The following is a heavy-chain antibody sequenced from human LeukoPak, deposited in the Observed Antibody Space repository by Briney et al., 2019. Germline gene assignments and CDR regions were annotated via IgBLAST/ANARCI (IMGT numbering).Heavy chain of an antibody. V-gene: IGHV3-7*01. Sequence: PGGSLRLSCTGSGFTFSDYWMTWARQDQGKGLERVANLRPDGSDKYYVDSVKGRFTISRDNAKKLVYLQMNSLRAEDTAVYYCARDAYDDASESWGQGTLVTVSS. J-gene: IGHJ5*02. CDR3: ARDAYDDASES. CDR1: GFTFSDYW. CDR2: LRPDGSDK. D-gene: IGHD3-3*01.